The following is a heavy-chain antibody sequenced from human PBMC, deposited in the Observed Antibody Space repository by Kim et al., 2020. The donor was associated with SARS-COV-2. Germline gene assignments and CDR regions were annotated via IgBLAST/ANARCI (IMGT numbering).Heavy chain of an antibody. Sequence: GGSLRLSCAASGFTFSSYAMHWVRQAPGKGLEWVAVISYDGSNKYYADSVKGRFTISRDNSKNTLYLQMNSLRAEDTAVYYCARAGRMLVDIVATMGGGYDYWGQGTLVTVSS. V-gene: IGHV3-30*04. CDR2: ISYDGSNK. CDR1: GFTFSSYA. D-gene: IGHD5-12*01. J-gene: IGHJ4*02. CDR3: ARAGRMLVDIVATMGGGYDY.